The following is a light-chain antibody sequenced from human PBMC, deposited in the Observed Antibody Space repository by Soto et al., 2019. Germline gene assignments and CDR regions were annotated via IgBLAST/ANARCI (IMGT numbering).Light chain of an antibody. V-gene: IGLV2-8*01. CDR1: SSDVGGYNY. CDR3: SSYAGSNNPLYV. Sequence: QSVLTQPPSASGSPGHSVTISCTGTSSDVGGYNYVSWYQQHPGKAPKLMIYEVSKRPSGVPDRFSGSKSGNTASLTVSGLQAEDEADYYCSSYAGSNNPLYVFGTGTKVTVL. CDR2: EVS. J-gene: IGLJ1*01.